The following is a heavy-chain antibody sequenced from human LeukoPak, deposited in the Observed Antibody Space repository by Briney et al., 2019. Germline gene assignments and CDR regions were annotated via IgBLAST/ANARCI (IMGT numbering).Heavy chain of an antibody. CDR2: IYYSGST. V-gene: IGHV4-59*01. CDR3: ARSPRAYYYDSSGRAYYFDY. CDR1: GGSISSYY. Sequence: PSETLSLTCTVSGGSISSYYWSWIRQPPGKGLEWIGYIYYSGSTNYNPSLKSRVTISVDTSKNQFSLKLSSVTAADTAVYYCARSPRAYYYDSSGRAYYFDYWGQGTLVTVSS. D-gene: IGHD3-22*01. J-gene: IGHJ4*02.